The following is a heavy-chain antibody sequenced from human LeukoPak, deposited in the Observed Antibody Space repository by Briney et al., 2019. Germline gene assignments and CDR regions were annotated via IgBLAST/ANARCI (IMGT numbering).Heavy chain of an antibody. D-gene: IGHD5-24*01. Sequence: PAETLSLTCTVSGASISSSTCYWDWIRQPPGKGLEWMGSIVYSGSTNDKSSLWSRITISIDTSKNQFSLKLNSVTAADTAVYYCERTCGMGTIERGTSGFVDYWGQGTLVTVPS. CDR1: GASISSSTCY. CDR2: IVYSGST. CDR3: ERTCGMGTIERGTSGFVDY. V-gene: IGHV4-39*01. J-gene: IGHJ4*02.